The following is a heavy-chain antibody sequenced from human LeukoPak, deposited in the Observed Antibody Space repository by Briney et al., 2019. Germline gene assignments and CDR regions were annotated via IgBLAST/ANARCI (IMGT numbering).Heavy chain of an antibody. CDR2: IYYRGNT. CDR3: ARASSGYYWDFDY. V-gene: IGHV4-59*05. J-gene: IGHJ4*02. CDR1: GGSLFNYY. D-gene: IGHD3-22*01. Sequence: SETLSLTCTVSGGSLFNYYWSWIRQPPGKGLEWVGSIYYRGNTYYNPSLKSRVTLSADTSKNQFSLKVTSVTAADTAVYYCARASSGYYWDFDYWGQGALVTVSS.